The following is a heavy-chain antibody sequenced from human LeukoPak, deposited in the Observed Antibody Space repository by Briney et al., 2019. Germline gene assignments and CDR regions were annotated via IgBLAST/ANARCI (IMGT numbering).Heavy chain of an antibody. Sequence: GGSLRLSCAASGFTFSSYAMSWVRQAPGKGLEWVSAISGSGGSTYYADSVKGRFTISRDNSTNTLYLQMNSLRAEDTAVYYCARGGAVAGTGYDYWGQGTLVTVSS. D-gene: IGHD6-19*01. CDR2: ISGSGGST. CDR1: GFTFSSYA. CDR3: ARGGAVAGTGYDY. J-gene: IGHJ4*02. V-gene: IGHV3-23*01.